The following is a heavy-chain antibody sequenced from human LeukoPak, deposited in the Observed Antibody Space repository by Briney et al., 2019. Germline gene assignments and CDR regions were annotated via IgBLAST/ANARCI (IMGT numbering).Heavy chain of an antibody. CDR2: IYYSGST. V-gene: IGHV4-59*01. Sequence: PSETLSLTCTVSGGPISSYHWIWIRQPPGKGLECIGYIYYSGSTNYNPSLKSRVTISVDTSTNQFSLKLSSVTAADTAVYYCARDGGGDAHFDYWGQGTLVTVSS. CDR3: ARDGGGDAHFDY. CDR1: GGPISSYH. J-gene: IGHJ4*02. D-gene: IGHD3-16*01.